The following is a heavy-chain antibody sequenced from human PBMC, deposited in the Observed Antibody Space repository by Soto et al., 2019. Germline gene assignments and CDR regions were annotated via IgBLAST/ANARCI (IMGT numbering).Heavy chain of an antibody. CDR2: IWYDGSNK. V-gene: IGHV3-33*01. CDR1: GFTFSSYV. J-gene: IGHJ4*02. Sequence: GGSLRLSCAASGFTFSSYVLHCVRQAPCKGLEWLAVIWYDGSNKYYADSVKGRFTISRDNSKNTLYLQMNSLRAEDTAVYYCARGGSSSSWPYFDYGGQGTLVTVSS. D-gene: IGHD6-13*01. CDR3: ARGGSSSSWPYFDY.